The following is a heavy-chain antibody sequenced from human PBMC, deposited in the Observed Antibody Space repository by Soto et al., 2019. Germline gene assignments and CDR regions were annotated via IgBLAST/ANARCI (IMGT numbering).Heavy chain of an antibody. CDR3: ARASPLVVPAAISVLYGMDV. Sequence: GESLNISCKGSGYSFTSYWIDWVLQLPRKLLEWLGIIYPGDSDTRYSPSCQGKVTIAAEKSISTGYLQWSSLKASDTAMYYCARASPLVVPAAISVLYGMDVWCQGTTVTVS. J-gene: IGHJ6*02. D-gene: IGHD2-2*01. CDR1: GYSFTSYW. CDR2: IYPGDSDT. V-gene: IGHV5-51*01.